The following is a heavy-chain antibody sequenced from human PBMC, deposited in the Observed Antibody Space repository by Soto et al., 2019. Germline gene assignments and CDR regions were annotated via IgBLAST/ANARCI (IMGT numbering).Heavy chain of an antibody. Sequence: GGSLRLSCAASGFTFSSYAMHWVRQAPGKGLEWVAVISYDGSNKYYADSVKGRFTISRDNSKNTLYLQMNSLRAEDTAVYYCARDSLAYCGGDCYHYYYGMDVWGKGTTVTVSS. V-gene: IGHV3-30-3*01. CDR3: ARDSLAYCGGDCYHYYYGMDV. CDR2: ISYDGSNK. J-gene: IGHJ6*04. CDR1: GFTFSSYA. D-gene: IGHD2-21*02.